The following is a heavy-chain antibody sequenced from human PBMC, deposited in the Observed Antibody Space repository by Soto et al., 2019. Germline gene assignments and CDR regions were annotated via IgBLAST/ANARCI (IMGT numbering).Heavy chain of an antibody. CDR2: IYYSGST. Sequence: SETLSLTCTVSGGSISSYYWGWIRQPPGKGLEWIGYIYYSGSTNYNPSLKSRVTISVDTSKNQFSLKLSSVTAADTAVYYCARYNWGAMGAFDIWGQGTMVTVSS. V-gene: IGHV4-59*01. CDR1: GGSISSYY. J-gene: IGHJ3*02. CDR3: ARYNWGAMGAFDI. D-gene: IGHD1-1*01.